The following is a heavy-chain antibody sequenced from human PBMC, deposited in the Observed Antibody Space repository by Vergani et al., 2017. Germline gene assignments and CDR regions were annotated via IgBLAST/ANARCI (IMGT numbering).Heavy chain of an antibody. D-gene: IGHD3-10*01. J-gene: IGHJ6*04. CDR3: ARHRGAGGFFPSSYFYGMDV. CDR2: IHHSGDT. Sequence: QVQLQESGPGLVKPSETLTLTCDVSDSSIMTNPYWGWFRQSPGKGLEWIGCIHHSGDTHYNSSLMSRVSISIVSSSKFSLSLTSVTAADTAIYYCARHRGAGGFFPSSYFYGMDVWGNGTTVTVSS. CDR1: DSSIMTNPY. V-gene: IGHV4-38-2*01.